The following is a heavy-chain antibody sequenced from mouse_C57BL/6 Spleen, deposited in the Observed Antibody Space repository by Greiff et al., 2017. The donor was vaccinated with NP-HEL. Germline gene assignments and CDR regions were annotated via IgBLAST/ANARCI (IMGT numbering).Heavy chain of an antibody. CDR3: AREGYYYGSSDRYFDV. J-gene: IGHJ1*03. Sequence: QVQLQQPGTELVKPGASVKLSCKASGYTFTSYWMHWVKQRPGQGLEWIGNINPSNGGTNYNEKFKSKATLTVDKSSSTAYMQLSSLTSEDSAVDDGAREGYYYGSSDRYFDVWGTGTTVTVSS. CDR2: INPSNGGT. D-gene: IGHD1-1*01. CDR1: GYTFTSYW. V-gene: IGHV1-53*01.